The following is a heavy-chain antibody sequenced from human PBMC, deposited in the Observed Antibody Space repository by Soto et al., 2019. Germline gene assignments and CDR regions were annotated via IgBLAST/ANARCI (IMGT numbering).Heavy chain of an antibody. D-gene: IGHD3-3*01. V-gene: IGHV3-21*01. J-gene: IGHJ4*02. CDR1: GFTFSSYS. CDR2: ISSSSSYI. Sequence: EVQLVESGGGLVKPGGSLRLSCAASGFTFSSYSMNWVRQAPGKGLEWVSSISSSSSYIYYADSVKGRFTISRDNAKNSLYLQMNSLRAEDTAVYYCARWDHDFWSGRTEFDYWGQGTLVTVSS. CDR3: ARWDHDFWSGRTEFDY.